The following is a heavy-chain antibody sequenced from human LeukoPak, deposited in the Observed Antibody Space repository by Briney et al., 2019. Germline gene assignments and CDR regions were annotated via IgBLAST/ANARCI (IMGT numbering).Heavy chain of an antibody. Sequence: SQTLSLTCAISGDSVSSNSAAWNWIGQSPSRGLEWLARTYYRSKWYNEYAVSVKSRLSINPDTSKNQFSPHLNSVTPEDTAVYYCVRGFFYTGMDVWGQGTTVTVSS. CDR2: TYYRSKWYN. J-gene: IGHJ6*02. D-gene: IGHD2-2*02. CDR3: VRGFFYTGMDV. CDR1: GDSVSSNSAA. V-gene: IGHV6-1*01.